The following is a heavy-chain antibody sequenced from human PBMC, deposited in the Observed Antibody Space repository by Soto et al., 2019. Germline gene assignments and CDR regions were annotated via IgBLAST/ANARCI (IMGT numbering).Heavy chain of an antibody. V-gene: IGHV1-18*01. CDR1: GYTFTSYG. Sequence: QVQLVQSGAEVKKPGASVKVSCKASGYTFTSYGISWVRQAPGQGLEWMGWISAYIGNTNYAQKLQGRVTMTSDTATSTAYMELRSLRSDDTAVYYWARVNCSGGSCYFDYWGQGTLVTVSS. J-gene: IGHJ4*02. CDR3: ARVNCSGGSCYFDY. D-gene: IGHD2-15*01. CDR2: ISAYIGNT.